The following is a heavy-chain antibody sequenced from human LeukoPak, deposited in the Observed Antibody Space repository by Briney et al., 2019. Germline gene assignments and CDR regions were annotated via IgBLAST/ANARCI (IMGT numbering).Heavy chain of an antibody. Sequence: PGGSLRLSCAASGFTFSSYAMSWVRQAPGKGLEWVSVIYSGGSTYYADSVKGRFTISRDNSKNTLYLQMNSLRAEDTAVYYCARVPVPVYDILTGYYLNDAFDIWGQGTMVTVSS. CDR3: ARVPVPVYDILTGYYLNDAFDI. CDR1: GFTFSSYA. CDR2: IYSGGST. V-gene: IGHV3-66*01. J-gene: IGHJ3*02. D-gene: IGHD3-9*01.